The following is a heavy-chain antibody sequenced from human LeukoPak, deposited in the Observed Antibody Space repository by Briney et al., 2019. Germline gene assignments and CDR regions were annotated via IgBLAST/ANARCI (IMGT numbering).Heavy chain of an antibody. CDR3: SRFSVELRGGYYFDY. J-gene: IGHJ4*02. CDR1: GGTFSSYA. V-gene: IGHV1-69*13. Sequence: SVKVSCKASGGTFSSYAISWVRQAPGKGLEWMGGIIPIFGIANYAQKFQGRVTITADESTSTAYMELSSLRSEDTAVYYCSRFSVELRGGYYFDYWGQGTLVTVSS. CDR2: IIPIFGIA. D-gene: IGHD1-7*01.